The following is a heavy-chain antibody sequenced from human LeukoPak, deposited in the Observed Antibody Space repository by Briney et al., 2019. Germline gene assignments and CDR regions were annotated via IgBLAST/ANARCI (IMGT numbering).Heavy chain of an antibody. D-gene: IGHD3-3*01. Sequence: GGSLRLSCAASVFTFSNYSVNWIRQAPGKGLKWVSVISGSGSSIYYTDSVKGRFTISRDNSKNTLYLQMNSLRAEDTAVYYCAMGATSWSGYSFPKIFQHWGRGTLVTVSS. CDR1: VFTFSNYS. CDR2: ISGSGSSI. V-gene: IGHV3-23*01. CDR3: AMGATSWSGYSFPKIFQH. J-gene: IGHJ1*01.